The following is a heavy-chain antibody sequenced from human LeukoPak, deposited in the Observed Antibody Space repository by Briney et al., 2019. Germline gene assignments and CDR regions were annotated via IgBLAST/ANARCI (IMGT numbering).Heavy chain of an antibody. CDR1: GYTFTTYD. V-gene: IGHV1-8*03. CDR2: INPNSGNT. Sequence: ASVKVSCKASGYTFTTYDINWVRQATGQGLQWMGWINPNSGNTGYAQKFQGRITITRNTSISTVYMELSSLRSEDTAVYYCARGPTTSQYLQTRGQGTLVTVSS. D-gene: IGHD1-1*01. J-gene: IGHJ1*01. CDR3: ARGPTTSQYLQT.